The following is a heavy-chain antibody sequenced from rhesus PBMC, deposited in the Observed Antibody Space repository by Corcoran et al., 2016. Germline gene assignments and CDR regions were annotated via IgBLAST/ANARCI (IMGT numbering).Heavy chain of an antibody. V-gene: IGHV4-173*01. D-gene: IGHD3-9*01. J-gene: IGHJ5-2*02. CDR1: GCSISSNY. CDR3: ASRDDYGYYSPNSLDV. Sequence: QLQLQESGPGLVKPSATLSLTCAVSGCSISSNYWSGIRQPPGKGLAWIGRISGRGGSTDYNPSLKSRVTISTDTSKNQFSLKLSSVTAADTAVYYCASRDDYGYYSPNSLDVWGRGVLVTVSS. CDR2: ISGRGGST.